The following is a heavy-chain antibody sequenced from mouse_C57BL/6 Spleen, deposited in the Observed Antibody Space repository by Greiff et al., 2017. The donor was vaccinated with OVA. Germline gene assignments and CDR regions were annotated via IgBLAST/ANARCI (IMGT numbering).Heavy chain of an antibody. D-gene: IGHD2-10*01. CDR3: ARSRAYYGNPGAMDY. CDR2: INPRSGYT. CDR1: GYTFTSYT. Sequence: QVQLQQSGAELARPGASVKMSCKASGYTFTSYTMHWVKQRPGQGLEWIGYINPRSGYTKYNQKFKDKATLTADKSSRTAYMQLSSLTSEDSAVYYCARSRAYYGNPGAMDYWGQGTSVTVSS. J-gene: IGHJ4*01. V-gene: IGHV1-4*01.